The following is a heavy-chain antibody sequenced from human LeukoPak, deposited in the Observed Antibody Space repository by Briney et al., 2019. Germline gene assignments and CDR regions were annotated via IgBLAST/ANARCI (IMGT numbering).Heavy chain of an antibody. CDR3: ARGPGSSSYADY. V-gene: IGHV3-21*01. J-gene: IGHJ4*02. Sequence: GGSLRLSCAASGFTFSSYTMNWVRQAPGKGLEWVSSISSSSSYIYYADSVKSRFTISRDNAKNSLYLQMNSLGAEDTAVYYCARGPGSSSYADYWGQGTLVTVSS. CDR2: ISSSSSYI. CDR1: GFTFSSYT. D-gene: IGHD6-13*01.